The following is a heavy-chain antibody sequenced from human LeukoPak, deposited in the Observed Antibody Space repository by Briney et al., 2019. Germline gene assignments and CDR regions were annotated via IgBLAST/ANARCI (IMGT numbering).Heavy chain of an antibody. Sequence: ASVKVSCKASGYTFTSYGISWVRQAPGQGLERMGWISAYNGNTNYAQKLQGRVTMTTDTSTSTAYMELRSLRSDDTAVYYRARGIPGYSSGWYLTDYWGQGTLVTVSS. J-gene: IGHJ4*02. CDR3: ARGIPGYSSGWYLTDY. D-gene: IGHD6-19*01. CDR2: ISAYNGNT. CDR1: GYTFTSYG. V-gene: IGHV1-18*01.